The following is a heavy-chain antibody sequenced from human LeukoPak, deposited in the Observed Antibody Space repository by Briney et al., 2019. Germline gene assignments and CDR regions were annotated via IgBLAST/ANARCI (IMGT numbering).Heavy chain of an antibody. J-gene: IGHJ5*02. D-gene: IGHD3-3*01. CDR3: AKGGQDFDFWRFDL. CDR1: GLTFSDSA. Sequence: PGGSLRLSCAASGLTFSDSAVSWVRHSPGEGLKWVSSISDTGGRTYYADSVKGRFTITRDNSRNTVNLQMNSLRAGDTARYYCAKGGQDFDFWRFDLWGQGILVIVSS. CDR2: ISDTGGRT. V-gene: IGHV3-23*01.